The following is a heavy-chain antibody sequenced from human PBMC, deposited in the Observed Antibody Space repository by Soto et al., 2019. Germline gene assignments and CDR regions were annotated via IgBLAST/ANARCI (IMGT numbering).Heavy chain of an antibody. CDR1: GFTFSSYG. CDR2: IWYDGSNK. CDR3: AGHPYSSSWYPGVDWFDP. D-gene: IGHD6-13*01. Sequence: PGGSLRLSCAASGFTFSSYGMHWVRQAPGKGLEWVAVIWYDGSNKYYADSVKGRFTISRDNSKNTLYLQMNSLRAEDTAVYYCAGHPYSSSWYPGVDWFDPWGQGTLVTVSS. J-gene: IGHJ5*02. V-gene: IGHV3-33*01.